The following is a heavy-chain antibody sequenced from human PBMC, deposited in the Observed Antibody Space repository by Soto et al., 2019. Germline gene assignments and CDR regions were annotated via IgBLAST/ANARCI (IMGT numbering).Heavy chain of an antibody. Sequence: GGSLRLSCAASGFTFSLYNMNWVRQAPGKGLEWVSSISSSSTYIHYADSVKGRFTISRDNAKNSLYLQMNSLRAEDTAVYYCASTYSGYDLENPYFDYWGQGSLVTVSS. CDR2: ISSSSTYI. CDR3: ASTYSGYDLENPYFDY. CDR1: GFTFSLYN. V-gene: IGHV3-21*01. D-gene: IGHD5-12*01. J-gene: IGHJ4*02.